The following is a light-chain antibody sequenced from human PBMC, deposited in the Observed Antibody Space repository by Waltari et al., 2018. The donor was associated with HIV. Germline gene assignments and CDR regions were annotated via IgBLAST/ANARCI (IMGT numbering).Light chain of an antibody. CDR1: ALPKQY. CDR2: KDS. Sequence: SYELTQPPSVSVPPGQTARLTCSGDALPKQYAYWYPQKPGQAPVLVIYKDSERPSGIPERFSGSSSGTTVTLTISGVQAEDEADYYCQSADSSGTWVFGGGTKLTVL. V-gene: IGLV3-25*03. J-gene: IGLJ3*02. CDR3: QSADSSGTWV.